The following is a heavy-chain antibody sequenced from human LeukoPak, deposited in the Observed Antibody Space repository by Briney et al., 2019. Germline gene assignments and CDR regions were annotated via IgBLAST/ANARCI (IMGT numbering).Heavy chain of an antibody. CDR2: IIHIFGTA. J-gene: IGHJ4*02. CDR1: GGTFSSYA. D-gene: IGHD6-6*01. Sequence: ASVKVSCKASGGTFSSYAISWVRQAPGQGLEWMGGIIHIFGTANYAQKFQGRVTITTDESTSTAYMELSSLRSEDTAVYYCARRQQLVPIFDYWGQGTLVTVSS. V-gene: IGHV1-69*05. CDR3: ARRQQLVPIFDY.